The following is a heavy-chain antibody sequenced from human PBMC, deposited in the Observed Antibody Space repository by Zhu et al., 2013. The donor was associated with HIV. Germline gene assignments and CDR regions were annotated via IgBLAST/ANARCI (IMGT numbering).Heavy chain of an antibody. CDR2: INPKSGGT. CDR1: GYTFTDHH. Sequence: QVQLVQSGAEVKKPGASVRVSCKTSGYTFTDHHLHWVRQAPGQGLQWMGWINPKSGGTNSAQDFKARVTMTRDMSISTVYMELSRLTSDDTAVYYCARGYSLGTWYNILGSGYYHDHWGQGTLVTVSS. J-gene: IGHJ4*02. D-gene: IGHD1-20*01. CDR3: ARGYSLGTWYNILGSGYYHDH. V-gene: IGHV1-2*02.